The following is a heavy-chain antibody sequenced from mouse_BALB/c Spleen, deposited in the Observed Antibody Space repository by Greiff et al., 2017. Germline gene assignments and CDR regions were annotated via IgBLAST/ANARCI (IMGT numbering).Heavy chain of an antibody. Sequence: EVHLVESGTVLARPGASVKMSCKASGYTFSSYWMHWVKQRPGQGLEWIGAIYPGNSDTSYNQKFKGKAKLTAVTSTSTAYMELSSLTNEDSAVYYCTREEVRPWFAYWGQGTLVTVSA. CDR1: GYTFSSYW. CDR3: TREEVRPWFAY. CDR2: IYPGNSDT. D-gene: IGHD2-14*01. V-gene: IGHV1-5*01. J-gene: IGHJ3*01.